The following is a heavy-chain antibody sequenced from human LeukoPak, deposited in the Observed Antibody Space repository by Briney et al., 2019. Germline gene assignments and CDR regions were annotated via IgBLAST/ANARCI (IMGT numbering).Heavy chain of an antibody. CDR2: ISNSGSMI. CDR3: ARGPISGWSADY. V-gene: IGHV3-48*02. J-gene: IGHJ4*02. Sequence: GGSLRLSCAASGFTFSNYNMNWVRQAPGKGLEWVSYISNSGSMIYYADSVKGRFTLSRDNAKNSLYLQMNSLRDEDTAVYYCARGPISGWSADYWGQGTLVTVSS. D-gene: IGHD6-19*01. CDR1: GFTFSNYN.